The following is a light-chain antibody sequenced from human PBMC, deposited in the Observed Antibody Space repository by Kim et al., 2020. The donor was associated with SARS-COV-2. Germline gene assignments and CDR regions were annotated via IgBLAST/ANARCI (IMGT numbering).Light chain of an antibody. CDR3: QQYRT. CDR1: QSVSSKY. J-gene: IGKJ2*01. Sequence: GTRSLSPGERATLSCRASQSVSSKYLGWYQQKPGQAPRLLIYGASSRATGIPDRFSGSGSGTDFTLTISRLEPEDFAVYFCQQYRTFGQGTKLEI. CDR2: GAS. V-gene: IGKV3-20*01.